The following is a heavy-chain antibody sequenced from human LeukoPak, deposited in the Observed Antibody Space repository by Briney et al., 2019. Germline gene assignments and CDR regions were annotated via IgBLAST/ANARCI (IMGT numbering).Heavy chain of an antibody. CDR1: GYTSTNYA. D-gene: IGHD6-13*01. J-gene: IGHJ4*02. CDR3: ARTSAYGSSWHSY. CDR2: ISVYNANT. Sequence: ASVKVSCKASGYTSTNYAISWVRQAPGQGLEWMGWISVYNANTNDAQKFQGRVTVTTDTSTNTAYMELRSLRSDDTAVYYCARTSAYGSSWHSYWGQGTLVTVSS. V-gene: IGHV1-18*01.